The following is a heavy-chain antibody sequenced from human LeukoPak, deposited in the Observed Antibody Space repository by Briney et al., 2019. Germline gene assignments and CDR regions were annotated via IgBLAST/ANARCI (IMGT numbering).Heavy chain of an antibody. CDR2: IHHSGST. Sequence: SQTLSLTCTVSGGAITDGNHYWSWIRQRPGGGLEWIGYIHHSGSTDYIVSLRSRLTMSLDRSKSQFSLRLTSVTAADTAVYYCARHTIASDGARLFDYWGRGTLVTVSS. D-gene: IGHD4-17*01. CDR1: GGAITDGNHY. CDR3: ARHTIASDGARLFDY. J-gene: IGHJ4*02. V-gene: IGHV4-30-4*01.